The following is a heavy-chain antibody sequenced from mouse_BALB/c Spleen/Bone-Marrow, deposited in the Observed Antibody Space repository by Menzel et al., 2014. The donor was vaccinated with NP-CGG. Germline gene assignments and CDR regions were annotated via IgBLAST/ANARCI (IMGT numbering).Heavy chain of an antibody. V-gene: IGHV1S56*01. Sequence: QVQLQQSGPELVKPGASVRISCKASGYTFTSYYIHWVKQRPGQGLEWIGWIYPGNVNTKYNEKFKGKATLTADKSSSTAYMLLSSLTSEDSAVYFCARGGWLRDAMDYWGQGTSVTVSS. CDR2: IYPGNVNT. CDR1: GYTFTSYY. J-gene: IGHJ4*01. D-gene: IGHD2-2*01. CDR3: ARGGWLRDAMDY.